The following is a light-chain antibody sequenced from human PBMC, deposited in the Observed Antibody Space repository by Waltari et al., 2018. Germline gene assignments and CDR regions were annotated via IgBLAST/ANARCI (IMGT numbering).Light chain of an antibody. Sequence: QSVLTQPPSVSGAPGQRVTIHCTGSSSKIGAGYDIHWYRQLPGTAPNLLIYFYCNRPSCVPDRFSGSKSCTSASLAITGLHAEDEADYYCQSYDSSLWVFCGGTKLTVL. CDR1: SSKIGAGYD. CDR2: FYC. J-gene: IGLJ3*02. CDR3: QSYDSSLWV. V-gene: IGLV1-40*01.